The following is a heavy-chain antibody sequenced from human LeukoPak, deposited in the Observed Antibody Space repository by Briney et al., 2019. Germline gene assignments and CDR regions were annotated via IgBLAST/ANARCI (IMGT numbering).Heavy chain of an antibody. CDR2: ISGSGGST. D-gene: IGHD3-10*01. CDR1: GFTFSSYA. J-gene: IGHJ4*02. V-gene: IGHV3-23*01. CDR3: AKGGPLLWFGETDFPYDY. Sequence: GGSLRLSCAAPGFTFSSYAMSWVRQAPGKGLEWVSAISGSGGSTYYADSVKGRFTISRDNSKNTLYLQMNSLRAEDTAVYYCAKGGPLLWFGETDFPYDYWGQGTLVTVSS.